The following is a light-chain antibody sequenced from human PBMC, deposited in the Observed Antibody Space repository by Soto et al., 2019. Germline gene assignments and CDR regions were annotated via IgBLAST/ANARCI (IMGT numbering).Light chain of an antibody. Sequence: EIVLTQSPATLSLSPGESATLSFRATRSVSSYLAWYKQKPGQAPRVLIYDASSRPTDIPARFSGSGSGTDFTLTIRSLEPEDFAVYYCQQYGSSGTFGQGTKVDIK. J-gene: IGKJ1*01. V-gene: IGKV3-11*01. CDR3: QQYGSSGT. CDR1: RSVSSY. CDR2: DAS.